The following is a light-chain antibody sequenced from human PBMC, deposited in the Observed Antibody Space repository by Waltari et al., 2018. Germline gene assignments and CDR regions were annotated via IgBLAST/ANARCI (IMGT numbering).Light chain of an antibody. V-gene: IGLV3-1*01. J-gene: IGLJ3*02. Sequence: SYELTQPPPVPVSPEQTASVTCSGDILDNKYAAWYQQRPGQSPLLFIYQDAKRPSGIPERFSGSKSGNAATLTISGTQAMDEADYYCQALGRSAWVFGGGTKLTVL. CDR1: ILDNKY. CDR2: QDA. CDR3: QALGRSAWV.